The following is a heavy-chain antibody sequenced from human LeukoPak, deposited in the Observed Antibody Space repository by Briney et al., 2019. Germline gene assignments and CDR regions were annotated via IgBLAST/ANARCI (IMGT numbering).Heavy chain of an antibody. V-gene: IGHV4-39*01. J-gene: IGHJ4*02. CDR1: GGSISGSSYY. CDR3: TIPYYDILTGYYREDDY. CDR2: IYYSGST. D-gene: IGHD3-9*01. Sequence: SETLSLTCTVSGGSISGSSYYWGWIRQPPGKGLEWIGSIYYSGSTYYNPSLKSRVTISVDTSKNQFSLKLSSVTAADTAVYYCTIPYYDILTGYYREDDYWGQGTLVTVSS.